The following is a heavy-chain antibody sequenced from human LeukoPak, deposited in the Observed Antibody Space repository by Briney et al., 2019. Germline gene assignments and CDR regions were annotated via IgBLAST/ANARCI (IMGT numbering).Heavy chain of an antibody. J-gene: IGHJ6*03. CDR3: ARGIRYYDFWSGQGYYYYYMDV. CDR1: GGSISSGGYY. CDR2: IYYSGST. Sequence: SQTLSLTCTVSGGSISSGGYYWSWIRQHPGKGLEWIGYIYYSGSTYYNPSLKSRVTISVDTSKNQFSLKLSSVTAADTAVYYCARGIRYYDFWSGQGYYYYYMDVWGKGTTVTVSS. D-gene: IGHD3-3*01. V-gene: IGHV4-31*03.